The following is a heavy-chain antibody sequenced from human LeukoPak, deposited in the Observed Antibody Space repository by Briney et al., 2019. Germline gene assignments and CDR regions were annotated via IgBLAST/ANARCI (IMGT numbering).Heavy chain of an antibody. D-gene: IGHD2-15*01. CDR3: ARRYCSGGRCYSSLDY. Sequence: SETLSLTCTVSGGSISSYYWSWIRQPPGKGLEWIGYIYYSGSTNYNPSLKSRVTISVDTSKNQFSLKLSSVTAADTAVYYCARRYCSGGRCYSSLDYWGQGTLVTVSS. CDR1: GGSISSYY. V-gene: IGHV4-59*08. CDR2: IYYSGST. J-gene: IGHJ4*02.